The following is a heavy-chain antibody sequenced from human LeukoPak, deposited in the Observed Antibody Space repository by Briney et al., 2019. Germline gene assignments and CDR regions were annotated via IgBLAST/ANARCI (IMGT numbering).Heavy chain of an antibody. J-gene: IGHJ5*02. CDR1: GFTFSSFYSYA. Sequence: GGSLRLSCAASGFTFSSFYSYAMSWVRQAPGKGLEWVSVISGTGYLTYYAESVKGRFTISRDNSKNTLYLQMNSLRAEDTAVYYCAKSAREGFWKTPWPDWFDPWGQGTLVTVSS. V-gene: IGHV3-23*01. CDR3: AKSAREGFWKTPWPDWFDP. D-gene: IGHD3-3*01. CDR2: ISGTGYLT.